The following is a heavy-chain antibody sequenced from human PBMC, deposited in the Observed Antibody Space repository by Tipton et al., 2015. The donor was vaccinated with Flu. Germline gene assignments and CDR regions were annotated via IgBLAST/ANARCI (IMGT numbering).Heavy chain of an antibody. CDR1: GGSISSGDYY. CDR3: ASFLEWISILDY. CDR2: IYYSGST. Sequence: LRLSCTVSGGSISSGDYYWSWIRQPPGKGLEWIGYIYYSGSTYYNPSLKSRVTISVDTSKNQFSLKLSPVTAADTAVYYCASFLEWISILDYWGQGTLVTVSS. V-gene: IGHV4-30-4*01. J-gene: IGHJ4*02. D-gene: IGHD2-21*01.